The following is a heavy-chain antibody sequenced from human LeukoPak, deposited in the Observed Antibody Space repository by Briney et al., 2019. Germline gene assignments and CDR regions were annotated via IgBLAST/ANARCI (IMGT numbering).Heavy chain of an antibody. V-gene: IGHV3-23*01. Sequence: GGSLRLSCAASGFTFSNYVMSWVRQAPGKGLEWVSAISGSGGSTYYADSVKGRFTISRDNSKNTLYLQMNSLRAEDTAVYYCAKVWQWLVPLDPWGQGTLVTVSS. D-gene: IGHD6-19*01. CDR3: AKVWQWLVPLDP. J-gene: IGHJ5*02. CDR2: ISGSGGST. CDR1: GFTFSNYV.